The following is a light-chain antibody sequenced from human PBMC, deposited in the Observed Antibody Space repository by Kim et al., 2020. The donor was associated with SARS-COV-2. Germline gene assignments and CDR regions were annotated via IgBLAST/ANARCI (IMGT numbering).Light chain of an antibody. CDR2: GAS. V-gene: IGKV3-20*01. CDR1: QSVSSNH. Sequence: WSPQKRATPHSRASQSVSSNHPASYQQKPGQAPWLLMYGASSRATGLPDRFSGSGSGTDFTLTISRLEREDFAVYYCLQYGSSPYTFGQGTKLEI. CDR3: LQYGSSPYT. J-gene: IGKJ2*01.